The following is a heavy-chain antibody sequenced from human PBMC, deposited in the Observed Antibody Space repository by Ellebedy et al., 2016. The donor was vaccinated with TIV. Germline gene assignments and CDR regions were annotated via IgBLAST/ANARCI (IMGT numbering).Heavy chain of an antibody. D-gene: IGHD3-3*01. J-gene: IGHJ4*02. CDR1: GGTFSSYA. CDR3: ARVNGWGGYLGY. Sequence: SVKVSCXASGGTFSSYAISWVRQAPGQGLEWMGGIIPIFGTANYAQKFQGRVTITADESTSTAYMELSSLRSEDTAVYYCARVNGWGGYLGYWGQGTLVTVSS. CDR2: IIPIFGTA. V-gene: IGHV1-69*13.